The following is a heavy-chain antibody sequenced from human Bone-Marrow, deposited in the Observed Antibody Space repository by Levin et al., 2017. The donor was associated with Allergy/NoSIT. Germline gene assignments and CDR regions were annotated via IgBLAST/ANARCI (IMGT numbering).Heavy chain of an antibody. CDR2: IVVGSGNT. CDR3: AADDSGGSLQLDV. CDR1: GFTFTSSA. J-gene: IGHJ6*02. Sequence: ASVKVSCKASGFTFTSSAMQWVRQARGQRLEWIGWIVVGSGNTNYAQKFQERVTITRDMSTSTAYMELSSLRSEDTAVYYCAADDSGGSLQLDVWGQGTTVTVSS. D-gene: IGHD1-1*01. V-gene: IGHV1-58*02.